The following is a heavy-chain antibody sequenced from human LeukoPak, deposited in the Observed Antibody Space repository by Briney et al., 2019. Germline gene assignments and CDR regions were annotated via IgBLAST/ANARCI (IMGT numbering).Heavy chain of an antibody. V-gene: IGHV3-30-3*01. CDR2: ISYDGSNK. CDR3: ATLPMTTRGS. CDR1: GFTFSSYA. Sequence: GRSLRLSCAASGFTFSSYAMHWVRQAPGKGLEWVAVISYDGSNKYYADSVKGRFTISRDNSKNTLYLQMNSLRAEDTAVYYCATLPMTTRGSWGQGTLVTVSS. D-gene: IGHD3-22*01. J-gene: IGHJ4*02.